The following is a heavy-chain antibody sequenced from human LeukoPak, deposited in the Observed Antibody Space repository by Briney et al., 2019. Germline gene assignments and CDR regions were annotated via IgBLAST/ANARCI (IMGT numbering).Heavy chain of an antibody. D-gene: IGHD5-12*01. CDR2: IRSKVYGGTT. CDR1: GFTFGDYG. CDR3: SRDAYSGSARFDY. V-gene: IGHV3-49*03. J-gene: IGHJ4*02. Sequence: GGSLRLSCIVYGFTFGDYGMSWFRQAPGKGLEWVGFIRSKVYGGTTEYAASVKGRFTISRDDSKSIAYLQMNSLKTEDTAVYYCSRDAYSGSARFDYWGQGTLVTVSS.